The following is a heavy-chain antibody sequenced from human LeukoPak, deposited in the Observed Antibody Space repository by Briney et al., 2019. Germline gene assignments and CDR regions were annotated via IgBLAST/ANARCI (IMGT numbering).Heavy chain of an antibody. V-gene: IGHV3-64D*06. CDR1: GFTFSRYL. CDR2: ISTNGGST. Sequence: PGGSLRLSCSASGFTFSRYLMHWVRQAPGKGLEYVSAISTNGGSTYYADSVKGRFTISRDNSKNTLHLQMSSLRTEDTAVYYCVKDANYYDSSGYYDYWGQGTLVTVSS. D-gene: IGHD3-22*01. J-gene: IGHJ4*02. CDR3: VKDANYYDSSGYYDY.